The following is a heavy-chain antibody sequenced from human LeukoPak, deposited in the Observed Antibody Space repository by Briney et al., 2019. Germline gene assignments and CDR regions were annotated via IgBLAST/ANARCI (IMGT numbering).Heavy chain of an antibody. CDR2: INPNSGGT. J-gene: IGHJ4*02. CDR3: ARNGYNWNYVSGSFSY. D-gene: IGHD1-7*01. V-gene: IGHV1-2*02. Sequence: ASVKVSCKASGYTFTGYYMHWVRQAPGQGLEWMGWINPNSGGTNYAQKFQGRVTMTTDTSTSTAYMELRSLRSDDTAVYYCARNGYNWNYVSGSFSYWGQGTLVTVSS. CDR1: GYTFTGYY.